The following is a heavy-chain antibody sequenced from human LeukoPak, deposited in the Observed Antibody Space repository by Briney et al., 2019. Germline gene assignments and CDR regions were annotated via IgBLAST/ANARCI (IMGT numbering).Heavy chain of an antibody. CDR2: IYLGDYET. CDR1: GDSYTNYW. Sequence: GESLKISCKGSGDSYTNYWIGWVRQMPGKGLEWMGIIYLGDYETRYSPSFQGQVTISADKSISTAYLQWSSLKASDTAMYYCARHLHDSSGYYLASIDYWGQGTLVTVSS. CDR3: ARHLHDSSGYYLASIDY. V-gene: IGHV5-51*01. D-gene: IGHD3-22*01. J-gene: IGHJ4*02.